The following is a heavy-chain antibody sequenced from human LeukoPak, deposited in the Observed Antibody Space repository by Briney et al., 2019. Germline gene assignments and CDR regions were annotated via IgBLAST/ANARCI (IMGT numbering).Heavy chain of an antibody. V-gene: IGHV1-69*06. D-gene: IGHD2-2*01. CDR1: GGTFSSYA. J-gene: IGHJ5*02. CDR3: ARELVVVPAAIAGWRFDP. CDR2: IIPILGTA. Sequence: SVKVSCKASGGTFSSYAISWVRQAPGQGLEWMGGIIPILGTANYAQKFQGRVTITADKSTSTAYMELSSLRSEDTAVYYCARELVVVPAAIAGWRFDPWGQGTLVTVSS.